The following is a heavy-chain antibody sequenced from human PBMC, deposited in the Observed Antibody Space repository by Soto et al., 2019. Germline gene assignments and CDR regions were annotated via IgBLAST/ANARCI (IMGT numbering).Heavy chain of an antibody. V-gene: IGHV3-30-3*01. CDR3: ARGCSNGSCFGSF. J-gene: IGHJ4*02. CDR2: ISYDGSNK. D-gene: IGHD2-8*01. Sequence: PGGSLRLSCAASGFTFSSFSMAWVRQAPGKGLEWVAVISYDGSNKYYADSVKGRFTISRDNAKNTLYLQMNSLRAEDTAVYYCARGCSNGSCFGSFWGQGTLVTVSS. CDR1: GFTFSSFS.